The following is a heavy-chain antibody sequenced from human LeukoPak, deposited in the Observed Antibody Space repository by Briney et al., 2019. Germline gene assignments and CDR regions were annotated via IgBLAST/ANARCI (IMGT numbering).Heavy chain of an antibody. V-gene: IGHV1-2*02. Sequence: GASVKVSCKASGYTFTAYYMHWVRQAPGQGLEWMGWINPNSGVTIHAQKFQGRVTLTRDTSISTAYMELSSLRSDDTAVYYCARDNDSSGYYSGDAFDIWGQGTMVTVSS. CDR2: INPNSGVT. J-gene: IGHJ3*02. D-gene: IGHD3-22*01. CDR1: GYTFTAYY. CDR3: ARDNDSSGYYSGDAFDI.